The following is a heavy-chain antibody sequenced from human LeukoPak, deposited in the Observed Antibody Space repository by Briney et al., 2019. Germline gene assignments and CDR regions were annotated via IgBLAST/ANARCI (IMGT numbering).Heavy chain of an antibody. V-gene: IGHV5-51*01. D-gene: IGHD4-23*01. J-gene: IGHJ4*02. CDR2: NYPGDSDT. CDR1: GYSFTSYW. Sequence: GESLKISCKGSGYSFTSYWLGGVRQMPGKGLEWMGINYPGDSDTRYSPSFQGQVTISADKSISTAYLQWSSLKASDTAMYYCARLGTVVTPRYFDYWGQGTLVTVSS. CDR3: ARLGTVVTPRYFDY.